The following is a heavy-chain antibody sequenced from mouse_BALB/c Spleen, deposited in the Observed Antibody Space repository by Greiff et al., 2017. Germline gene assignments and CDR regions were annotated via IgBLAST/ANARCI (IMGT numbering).Heavy chain of an antibody. V-gene: IGHV1S34*01. CDR3: ARSEITTATSWFAY. CDR1: GYSFTGYY. J-gene: IGHJ3*01. Sequence: LVKTGASVKISCKASGYSFTGYYMHWVKQSHGKSLEWIGYISCYNGATSYNQKFKGKATFTVDTSSSTAYMQFNSLTSEDSAVYYCARSEITTATSWFAYWGQGTLVTVSA. CDR2: ISCYNGAT. D-gene: IGHD1-2*01.